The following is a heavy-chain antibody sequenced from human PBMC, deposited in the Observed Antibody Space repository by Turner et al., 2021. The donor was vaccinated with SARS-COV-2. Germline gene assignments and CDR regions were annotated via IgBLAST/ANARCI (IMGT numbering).Heavy chain of an antibody. J-gene: IGHJ6*02. CDR3: ATGVAVAGTPSRYYYYHGMDV. CDR1: GYTLTELS. Sequence: QFQLVQPGAEVKKPGASGKVSCKVSGYTLTELSMHWVRQGPGKGLEWMGGFDPEDGQTIYAQKFQGRVTMTEDTSTDTAYMGLSSLRSEDTAVYYCATGVAVAGTPSRYYYYHGMDVWGQGSTVTVS. V-gene: IGHV1-24*01. CDR2: FDPEDGQT. D-gene: IGHD6-19*01.